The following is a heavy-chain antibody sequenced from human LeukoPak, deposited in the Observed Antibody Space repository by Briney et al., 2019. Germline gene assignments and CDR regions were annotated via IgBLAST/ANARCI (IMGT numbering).Heavy chain of an antibody. Sequence: GGSLRLSCAVSGFTFSTYGINWLRQAPGKGLEWVSFISSGSRSIYYADSVKGRFTISRDNAKNSLSLQMNSLRTEDTAVYYCARDNYDYGDYYFDYWGQGTLVTVSS. D-gene: IGHD4-17*01. CDR1: GFTFSTYG. V-gene: IGHV3-21*01. J-gene: IGHJ4*02. CDR3: ARDNYDYGDYYFDY. CDR2: ISSGSRSI.